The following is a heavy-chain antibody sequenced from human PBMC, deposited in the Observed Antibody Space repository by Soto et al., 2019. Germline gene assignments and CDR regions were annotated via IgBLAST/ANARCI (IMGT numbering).Heavy chain of an antibody. CDR1: GYSISSSNW. J-gene: IGHJ4*02. CDR2: IYYSGST. V-gene: IGHV4-28*03. D-gene: IGHD2-15*01. CDR3: ARGQLLPEY. Sequence: QVQLQESGPGLVKPSDTLSLTCAVSGYSISSSNWWGWIRQPPGKGLEWIGDIYYSGSTYYNAPPTGRVTSSVEPSKNQFSLKLSSVTAVDTAVYYCARGQLLPEYWGQGTLVTVSS.